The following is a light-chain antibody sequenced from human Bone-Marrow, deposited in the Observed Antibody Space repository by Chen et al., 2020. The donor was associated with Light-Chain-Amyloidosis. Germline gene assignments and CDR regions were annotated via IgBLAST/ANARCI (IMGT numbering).Light chain of an antibody. CDR2: SNN. Sequence: QSVLTQPPSASGTPGQRASSSCSGSSSNIGSNTVNWYQQLPGTAPKLLIYSNNQRPSGVPDRFSGSKSGTSASLAISGLQTEDEADYYCAAWDDSLNGWVFGGGTKLTVL. V-gene: IGLV1-44*01. CDR3: AAWDDSLNGWV. CDR1: SSNIGSNT. J-gene: IGLJ3*02.